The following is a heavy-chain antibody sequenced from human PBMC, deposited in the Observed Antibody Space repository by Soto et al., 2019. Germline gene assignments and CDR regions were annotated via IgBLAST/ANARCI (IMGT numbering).Heavy chain of an antibody. D-gene: IGHD4-17*01. J-gene: IGHJ3*02. CDR1: GGSISSGDYY. CDR2: IYYSGST. CDR3: ARDDYGGNSGAIDI. Sequence: QVQLQESGPGLVKPSQTLSLTCTVSGGSISSGDYYWSWIRQHPGKGLEWIGYIYYSGSTSYNPWLKSRVTISIYTSKNQFSLKLSSVTAADTAVYYCARDDYGGNSGAIDIWGPGTMVTISS. V-gene: IGHV4-31*03.